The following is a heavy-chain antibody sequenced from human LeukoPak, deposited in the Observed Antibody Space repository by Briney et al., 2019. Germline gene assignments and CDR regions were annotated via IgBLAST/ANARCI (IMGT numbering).Heavy chain of an antibody. J-gene: IGHJ3*02. CDR2: ISSSGSTI. V-gene: IGHV3-48*03. D-gene: IGHD3-3*01. CDR1: GFTFSSYE. CDR3: ARFQRFLEWLFSYDAFDI. Sequence: GGSLRLSCAAPGFTFSSYEMNWVRQAPGKGLEWVSYISSSGSTIYYADSVKGRFTISRDNAKNSLYLQMNSLRAEDTAVYYCARFQRFLEWLFSYDAFDIWGQGTMVTVSS.